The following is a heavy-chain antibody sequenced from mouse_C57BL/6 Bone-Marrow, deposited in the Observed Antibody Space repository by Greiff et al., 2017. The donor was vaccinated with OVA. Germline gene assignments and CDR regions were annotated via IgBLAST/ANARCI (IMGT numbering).Heavy chain of an antibody. Sequence: EVKLQESGPGLVKPSQSLSLTCSVTGYSITSGYYWNWIRQFPGNKLEWMGYISYDGSNNYNPSLKNRISITRDTSKNQFFLKLNSVTTEDTATYYCARGRKITTVWDYWGQGTTLTVSS. CDR3: ARGRKITTVWDY. V-gene: IGHV3-6*01. D-gene: IGHD1-1*01. CDR2: ISYDGSN. CDR1: GYSITSGYY. J-gene: IGHJ2*01.